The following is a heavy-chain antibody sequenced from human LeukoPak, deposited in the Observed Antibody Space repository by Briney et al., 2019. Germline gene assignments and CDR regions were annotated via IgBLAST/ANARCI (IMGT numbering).Heavy chain of an antibody. D-gene: IGHD2-15*01. V-gene: IGHV3-7*04. Sequence: GGSLRLSCAASGFTFSNYWMTCVRPAPGEGLEWVANIKEDGSEMYYVDSVKGRFTISRDNAKNSLYLQMNSLRAEDTAVYYCARDRYCSASWGQGTLVTVSS. J-gene: IGHJ5*02. CDR3: ARDRYCSAS. CDR1: GFTFSNYW. CDR2: IKEDGSEM.